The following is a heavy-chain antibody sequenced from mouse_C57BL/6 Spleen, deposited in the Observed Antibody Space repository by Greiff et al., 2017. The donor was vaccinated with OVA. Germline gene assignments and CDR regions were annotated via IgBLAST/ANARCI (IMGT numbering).Heavy chain of an antibody. CDR3: ARSYGSSYEAWFAY. D-gene: IGHD1-1*01. V-gene: IGHV1-72*01. J-gene: IGHJ3*01. CDR1: GYTFTSYW. Sequence: VQLQQSGAELVKPGASVKLSCKASGYTFTSYWMHWVQQSPGRGLEWIGRIDPNSGSTEYNEKFKSEATLTVDKPSSKAYMQLSSLTSEDSAVYYGARSYGSSYEAWFAYWGQGTLVTVSA. CDR2: IDPNSGST.